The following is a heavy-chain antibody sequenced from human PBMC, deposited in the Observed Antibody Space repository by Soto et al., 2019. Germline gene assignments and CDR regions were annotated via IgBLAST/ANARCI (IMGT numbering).Heavy chain of an antibody. CDR3: ASLAVTNGGGWFDP. CDR2: IYYSGST. V-gene: IGHV4-31*03. J-gene: IGHJ5*02. Sequence: QVQLQESGPGLVKPSQTLSLTCTVSGGSISSGGYYWSWIRQHPGKGLEWIGYIYYSGSTYYNPSLKVRVTITLDTSKNQFPRKLGSVTAADTAVYYWASLAVTNGGGWFDPWGQGTLVTVSS. D-gene: IGHD4-17*01. CDR1: GGSISSGGYY.